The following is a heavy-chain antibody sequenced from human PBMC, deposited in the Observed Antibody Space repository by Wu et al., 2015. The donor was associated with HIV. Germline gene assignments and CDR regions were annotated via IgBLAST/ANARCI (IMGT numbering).Heavy chain of an antibody. CDR3: ARDLFYHPPDQRGLPVDY. D-gene: IGHD2-2*01. J-gene: IGHJ4*02. CDR2: INPNSGGT. Sequence: QVQLVQSGAEVKKPGASVKVSCKASGYTFTGYYMHWVRQAPGQGLEWMGWINPNSGGTNYAQKFQGRVTMTRDTSISTAYMELSRLRSDDTAVYYCARDLFYHPPDQRGLPVDYWGQGTLVTVSS. V-gene: IGHV1-2*02. CDR1: GYTFTGYY.